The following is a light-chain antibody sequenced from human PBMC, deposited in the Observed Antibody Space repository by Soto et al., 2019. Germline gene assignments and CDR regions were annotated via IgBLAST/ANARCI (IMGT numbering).Light chain of an antibody. CDR3: QHFKSFPIT. J-gene: IGKJ5*01. CDR1: QSISSY. CDR2: AAS. V-gene: IGKV1-39*01. Sequence: DIQMTQSPSSLTASVGDRFTITCRASQSISSYLNWYQQKPGKAPKLLIYAASSLQSGVPSRFSGSGSGTDFTLTISSLQPEDFATYYCQHFKSFPITFGQGTRREIK.